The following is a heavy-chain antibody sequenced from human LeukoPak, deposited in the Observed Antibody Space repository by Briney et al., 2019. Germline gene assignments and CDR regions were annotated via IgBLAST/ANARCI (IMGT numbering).Heavy chain of an antibody. D-gene: IGHD3-3*01. CDR2: IRYDGSNK. V-gene: IGHV3-30*02. CDR1: GFTFSSYG. Sequence: PGGSLRLSCAASGFTFSSYGMHWVRQAPGKGLEWVAFIRYDGSNKYYADSVKGRFTISRDNSKNTLYLQMNSLRAEDTAVYYCAKDSGAYYDFWSGYSYYFDYWGQGTLVTVSS. J-gene: IGHJ4*02. CDR3: AKDSGAYYDFWSGYSYYFDY.